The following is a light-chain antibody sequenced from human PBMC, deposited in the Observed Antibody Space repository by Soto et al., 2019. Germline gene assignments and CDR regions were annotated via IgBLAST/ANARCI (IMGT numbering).Light chain of an antibody. CDR1: QIVSSSY. V-gene: IGKV3-20*01. Sequence: EIVLTQSPGSLSLSPGERATLSCRASQIVSSSYLAWYQQKPGQAPRLLMYGASSRATGIPDRFSGSGSGTAVTLTISRLEPEDFAVYYCQRYGGSPPITFGQGTRLEIK. CDR2: GAS. CDR3: QRYGGSPPIT. J-gene: IGKJ5*01.